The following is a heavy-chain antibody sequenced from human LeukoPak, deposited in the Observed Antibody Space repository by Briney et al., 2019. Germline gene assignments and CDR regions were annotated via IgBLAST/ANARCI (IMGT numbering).Heavy chain of an antibody. CDR2: IKQDGSEK. Sequence: GGSLRLSCAASGFTFSSYWMSWVRQAPGKGLEWVANIKQDGSEKYYVDSVKGRFTISRDNAKNSLYLQMNSLRAEDTAVYYCAKDRTRGNAANDAFDIWGQGTMVTVSP. J-gene: IGHJ3*02. CDR3: AKDRTRGNAANDAFDI. V-gene: IGHV3-7*04. D-gene: IGHD3-10*01. CDR1: GFTFSSYW.